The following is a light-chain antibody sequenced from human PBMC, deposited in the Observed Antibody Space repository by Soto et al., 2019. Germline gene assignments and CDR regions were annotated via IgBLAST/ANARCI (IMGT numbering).Light chain of an antibody. CDR2: GAS. J-gene: IGKJ4*01. CDR1: QSISDN. V-gene: IGKV3-15*01. Sequence: DIVMTQSPAILSVSLGERATLSCLASQSISDNLAWYQQRSGHAPRLLIYGASTRATGVPARCSGSGSGTEFTLTISSLQSDDFAIYYCQQYKSWPPLTFGGGTKVE. CDR3: QQYKSWPPLT.